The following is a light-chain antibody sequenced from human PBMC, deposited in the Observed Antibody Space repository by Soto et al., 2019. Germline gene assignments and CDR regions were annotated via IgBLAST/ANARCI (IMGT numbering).Light chain of an antibody. CDR3: HQYGSSRT. Sequence: EIVLSQSPGTLSLSPGERATLSCRASQSISSSYLAWYQQRPGQAPRLLIYGAFSRAPGIPDRFSGSGSGTDFTLTISRLEPEDFVVYYCHQYGSSRTFGQGTKVDIK. CDR2: GAF. J-gene: IGKJ1*01. CDR1: QSISSSY. V-gene: IGKV3-20*01.